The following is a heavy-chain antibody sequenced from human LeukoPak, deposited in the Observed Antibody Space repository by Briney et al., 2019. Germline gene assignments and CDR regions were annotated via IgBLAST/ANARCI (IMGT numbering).Heavy chain of an antibody. Sequence: SGPTLVKPTQTLTLTCAFSGFSLSTSGVSVAWIRQPPGKALEWLALIYWNDDKRYSPSLKSRFTISKDTSKNQVVLTMTNMDPVDTATYYCARSYSDYDYFNNWFDPWGQGTLVTVSS. CDR1: GFSLSTSGVS. V-gene: IGHV2-5*01. D-gene: IGHD5-12*01. CDR2: IYWNDDK. CDR3: ARSYSDYDYFNNWFDP. J-gene: IGHJ5*02.